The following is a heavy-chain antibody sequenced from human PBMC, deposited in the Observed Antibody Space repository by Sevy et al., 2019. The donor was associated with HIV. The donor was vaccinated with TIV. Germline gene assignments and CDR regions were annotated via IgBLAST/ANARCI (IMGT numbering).Heavy chain of an antibody. Sequence: ASVKVSCKASGVTFNSYAFHWVRQAPGQGLEWMGGIIPMFGTTDYAQKFQGGVTISADESTITVYMEQSSLRAEDTAVYYCTRGVTKIIGGGYYFDYWGQGTLVTVSS. J-gene: IGHJ4*02. CDR1: GVTFNSYA. D-gene: IGHD3-22*01. CDR3: TRGVTKIIGGGYYFDY. V-gene: IGHV1-69*13. CDR2: IIPMFGTT.